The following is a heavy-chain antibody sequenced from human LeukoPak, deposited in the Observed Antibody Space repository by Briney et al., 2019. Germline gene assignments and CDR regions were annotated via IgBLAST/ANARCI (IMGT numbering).Heavy chain of an antibody. V-gene: IGHV3-48*01. CDR3: ARDRNFGGPYNSIDY. Sequence: GGSLRLSCAASGFTFSSYSMNWVRQAPGKGLEWVSYISSSSSTIYYADSVKGRFTISRDNAKNSLYLQMNSLRAEDTAVYYCARDRNFGGPYNSIDYWGQGTLVTVSS. CDR1: GFTFSSYS. J-gene: IGHJ4*02. D-gene: IGHD2/OR15-2a*01. CDR2: ISSSSSTI.